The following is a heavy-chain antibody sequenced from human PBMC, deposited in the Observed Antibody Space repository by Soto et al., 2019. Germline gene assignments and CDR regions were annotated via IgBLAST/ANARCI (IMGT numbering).Heavy chain of an antibody. J-gene: IGHJ6*02. CDR1: GDSVSSNSAA. V-gene: IGHV6-1*01. CDR3: ARELIAVAGTRSVRYYYYGMDV. CDR2: TYYRSKWYN. Sequence: SQTLSLTCAISGDSVSSNSAAWNWIRQSPSRGLEWLGRTYYRSKWYNDYAVSVKSRITINPDTSKNQFSLQLNSVTPEDTAVYYCARELIAVAGTRSVRYYYYGMDVWGQGTTVIVS. D-gene: IGHD6-19*01.